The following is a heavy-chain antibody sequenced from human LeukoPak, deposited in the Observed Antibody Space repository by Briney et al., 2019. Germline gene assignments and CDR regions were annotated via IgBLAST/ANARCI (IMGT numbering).Heavy chain of an antibody. J-gene: IGHJ6*03. D-gene: IGHD6-13*01. CDR1: GGTFSSYA. CDR2: IIPIFGTA. V-gene: IGHV1-69*05. Sequence: SVKVSCKASGGTFSSYAISWVRQAPGQGLEWMGRIIPIFGTADYAQRFQGRVTITTDESTSTAYMELSSLRSEDTAVYYCARGFAGTDVDYYMDVWGKGTTVTVSS. CDR3: ARGFAGTDVDYYMDV.